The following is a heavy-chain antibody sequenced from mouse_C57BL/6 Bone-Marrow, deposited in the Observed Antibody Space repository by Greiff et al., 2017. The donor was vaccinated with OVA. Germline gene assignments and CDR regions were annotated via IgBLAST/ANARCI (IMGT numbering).Heavy chain of an antibody. J-gene: IGHJ4*01. CDR3: ARSGYYVKGFLYYAMDY. Sequence: QVQLQQPGAELVKPGASVKMSCKASGYTFTSYWITWVKQRPGRGLEWIGDIYPGSGSTNYNEKFKSKATLTVDTSSSTAYMQLSSLTSEDSAVYYCARSGYYVKGFLYYAMDYWGQGTSVTVSS. CDR1: GYTFTSYW. V-gene: IGHV1-55*01. D-gene: IGHD2-3*01. CDR2: IYPGSGST.